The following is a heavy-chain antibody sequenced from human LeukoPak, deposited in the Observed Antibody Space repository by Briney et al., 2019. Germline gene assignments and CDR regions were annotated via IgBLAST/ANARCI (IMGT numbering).Heavy chain of an antibody. J-gene: IGHJ4*02. CDR2: IYYSGST. CDR3: ARFREHLRRMRGHVEYYFDY. D-gene: IGHD1-1*01. CDR1: GGSISSSSSY. Sequence: SETLSLTCTVSGGSISSSSSYWGWIRQPPGKGLEWIGGIYYSGSTFYTPSLKSRVTISVDTSKNQFSLKLSSVTAADTAVYYCARFREHLRRMRGHVEYYFDYWGQGTLVTVSS. V-gene: IGHV4-39*01.